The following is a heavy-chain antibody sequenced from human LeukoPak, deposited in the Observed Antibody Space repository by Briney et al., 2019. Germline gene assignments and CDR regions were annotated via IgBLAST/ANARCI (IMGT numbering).Heavy chain of an antibody. CDR2: IYYSGST. CDR3: ARGGSGWYRGWFDP. V-gene: IGHV4-59*12. J-gene: IGHJ5*02. D-gene: IGHD6-19*01. CDR1: GGSISSYY. Sequence: SETLSLTCTVSGGSISSYYWSWIRQPPGKGLEWIGYIYYSGSTNYNPSLKSRVTISVDTSKNQFALKLSSVTAADTAVYYCARGGSGWYRGWFDPWGQGTLVTVSS.